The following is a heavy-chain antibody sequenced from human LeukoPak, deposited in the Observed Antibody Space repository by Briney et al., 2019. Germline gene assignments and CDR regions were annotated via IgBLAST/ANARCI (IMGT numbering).Heavy chain of an antibody. Sequence: GGSLRLSCAASGITFSNYAMSWFRQAPGKGLEWVSGISGSGSSTYYADSVKGRFTISRDNSKNTLYLQMNSLRAEDLVVYYFAKRSGSSSSWYGWYYFDFWCQGTLVTVSS. V-gene: IGHV3-23*01. CDR2: ISGSGSST. D-gene: IGHD6-13*01. J-gene: IGHJ4*02. CDR1: GITFSNYA. CDR3: AKRSGSSSSWYGWYYFDF.